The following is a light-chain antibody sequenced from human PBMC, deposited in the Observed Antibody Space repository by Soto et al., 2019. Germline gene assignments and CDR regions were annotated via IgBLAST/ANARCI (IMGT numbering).Light chain of an antibody. CDR1: QTISSW. J-gene: IGKJ1*01. CDR2: KAS. Sequence: PSTLSGSVGDRVTITCRASQTISSWLAWYQQKPGKAPKLLIYKASTLEIGVPSRFSGSGSGTEFTLTISSLQPDDVATYYCQQYNDYSWTFGQGTKVDI. V-gene: IGKV1-5*03. CDR3: QQYNDYSWT.